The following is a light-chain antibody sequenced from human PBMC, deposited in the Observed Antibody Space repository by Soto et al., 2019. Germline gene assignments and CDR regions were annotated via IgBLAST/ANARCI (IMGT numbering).Light chain of an antibody. CDR3: NSYAGSNNWV. CDR2: EVS. J-gene: IGLJ3*02. CDR1: SSDVGRYNY. V-gene: IGLV2-8*01. Sequence: QSVLTQPASVSGSPGQSITIYCTGTSSDVGRYNYVSWYQQHPGKAPKLMIYEVSKRPSGVPDRFSGSKSGNTASLTVSGLQAEDEADYYCNSYAGSNNWVFGGGTKLTVL.